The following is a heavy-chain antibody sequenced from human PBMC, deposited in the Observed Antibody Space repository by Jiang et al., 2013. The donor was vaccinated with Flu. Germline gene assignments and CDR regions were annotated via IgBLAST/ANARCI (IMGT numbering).Heavy chain of an antibody. CDR1: GGSMTVNH. J-gene: IGHJ6*02. CDR2: ISYSGSP. CDR3: ARHLAMDI. Sequence: VLLKPSETLSLTCTVSGGSMTVNHWSWIRQPPGKGLQWIGSISYSGSPMYNPSLQSRVTISIDTSNNQFFLDLSSVTAADTAIYYCARHLAMDIWGQGDHGHRLL. D-gene: IGHD3-3*02. V-gene: IGHV4-59*08.